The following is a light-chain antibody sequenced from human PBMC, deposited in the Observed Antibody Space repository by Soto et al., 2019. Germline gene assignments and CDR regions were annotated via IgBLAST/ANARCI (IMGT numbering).Light chain of an antibody. CDR2: GAS. CDR3: QQYTYWPPVT. V-gene: IGKV3-15*01. CDR1: QSVGGN. Sequence: EIMMTQSPATLSVSPGERATLSCRASQSVGGNLAWYQQKPGQAPRLLIYGASTRATGIPARFSGSGSGTEFTLTIISLQSEDFAVYYCQQYTYWPPVTFGQGTKVEIK. J-gene: IGKJ1*01.